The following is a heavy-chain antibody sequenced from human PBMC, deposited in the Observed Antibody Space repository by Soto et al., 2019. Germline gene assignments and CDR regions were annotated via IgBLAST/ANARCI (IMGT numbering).Heavy chain of an antibody. J-gene: IGHJ6*02. CDR1: GFTFSSYG. Sequence: QVQLVESGGGVVQPGRSLRLSCAASGFTFSSYGMHWVRQAPGKGLEWVAVISYDGSNKYYADSVKGRFTISRDNSKNTLYLQMNSLRAEDTAVYYCAKNDYSDYHYYGMDVWGQGTTVTVSS. CDR2: ISYDGSNK. CDR3: AKNDYSDYHYYGMDV. V-gene: IGHV3-30*18. D-gene: IGHD4-4*01.